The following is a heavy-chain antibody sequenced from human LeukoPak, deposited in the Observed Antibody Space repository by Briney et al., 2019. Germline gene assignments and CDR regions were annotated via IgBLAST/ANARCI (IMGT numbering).Heavy chain of an antibody. Sequence: GGSLRLSCAASGFTFSSYEMNWVRQAPGKGLEWVSYISSSGSTIYYADSVKGRLTISRDNAKNSLYLQMNTLRAEDTAVYYCARVGWVTSSGYYFDYWGQGTLVTVSS. J-gene: IGHJ4*02. D-gene: IGHD3-22*01. CDR1: GFTFSSYE. V-gene: IGHV3-48*03. CDR2: ISSSGSTI. CDR3: ARVGWVTSSGYYFDY.